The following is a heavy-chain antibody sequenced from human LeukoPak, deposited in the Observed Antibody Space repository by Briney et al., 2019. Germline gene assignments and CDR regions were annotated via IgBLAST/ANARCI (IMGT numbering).Heavy chain of an antibody. Sequence: GGSLRLSCAASGFTFSSYAMHWVRQAPGKGLEWVAVISYDGSNKYYADSVKGRFTISRDNSKNTLYLQMNSLRAEDTAVYYCAKPSIAVAPARVYYFDYWGQGTLVTVSS. CDR1: GFTFSSYA. V-gene: IGHV3-30-3*02. J-gene: IGHJ4*02. CDR2: ISYDGSNK. CDR3: AKPSIAVAPARVYYFDY. D-gene: IGHD6-19*01.